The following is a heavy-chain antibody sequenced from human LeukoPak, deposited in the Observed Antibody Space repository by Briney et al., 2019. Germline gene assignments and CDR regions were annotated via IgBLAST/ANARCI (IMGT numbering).Heavy chain of an antibody. D-gene: IGHD6-13*01. J-gene: IGHJ5*02. CDR3: ARRDSSSYDNWFDP. V-gene: IGHV4-38-2*02. CDR2: IYHSGKS. CDR1: GYSISSGYY. Sequence: SETLSLTCSVPGYSISSGYYWDWIRQPPGKGLEWIASIYHSGKSYYNPSLESRVTISVDTSKNQFSLKLSSVTAADTAVYYCARRDSSSYDNWFDPWGQGTLVTVSS.